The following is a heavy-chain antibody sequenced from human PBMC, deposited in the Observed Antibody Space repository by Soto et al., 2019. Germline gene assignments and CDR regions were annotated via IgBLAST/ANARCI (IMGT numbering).Heavy chain of an antibody. V-gene: IGHV1-69*01. CDR2: IIPIFGTA. D-gene: IGHD4-17*01. J-gene: IGHJ6*02. CDR1: GGTFSSYA. CDR3: ARDPPTPEDYDGMDV. Sequence: QVQLVQSGAEVKKPGSSVKVSCKASGGTFSSYAISWVRQAPGQGLEWMGGIIPIFGTANYAQKFQGRVTSTADEATSTAYRERSSLRSEDTAVYYCARDPPTPEDYDGMDVWGQGTTVTVSS.